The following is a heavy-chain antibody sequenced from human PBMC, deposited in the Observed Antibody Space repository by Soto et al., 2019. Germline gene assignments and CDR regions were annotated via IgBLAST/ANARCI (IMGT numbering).Heavy chain of an antibody. CDR1: GGTFSSYA. D-gene: IGHD3-16*01. Sequence: SVKVSCKASGGTFSSYAISWVRQAPGQGLEWMGGIIPIFGTANYAQKFQGRVTITADKSTSTAYMELSSLRSEDTAVYYCAREALGGSNYYYGMDVWGQGTTVTVSS. CDR3: AREALGGSNYYYGMDV. CDR2: IIPIFGTA. V-gene: IGHV1-69*06. J-gene: IGHJ6*02.